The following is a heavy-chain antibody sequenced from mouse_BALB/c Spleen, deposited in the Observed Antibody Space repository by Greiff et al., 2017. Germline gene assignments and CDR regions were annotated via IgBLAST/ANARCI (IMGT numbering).Heavy chain of an antibody. CDR1: GFTFSSYT. CDR3: ARHDYYGSSYGFAY. J-gene: IGHJ3*01. D-gene: IGHD1-1*01. Sequence: DVHLVESGGGLVQPGGSLKLSCAASGFTFSSYTMSWVRQTPEKRLEWVAYISNGGGSTYYPDTVKGRFTISRDNAKNNLYLQMSSLKSEDTAMYYCARHDYYGSSYGFAYWGQGTLVTVSA. V-gene: IGHV5-12-2*01. CDR2: ISNGGGST.